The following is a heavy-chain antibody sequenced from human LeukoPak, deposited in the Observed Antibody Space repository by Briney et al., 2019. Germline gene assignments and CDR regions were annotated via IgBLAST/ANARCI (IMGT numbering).Heavy chain of an antibody. V-gene: IGHV3-23*01. CDR3: AIFPPGIAAAGTLPDY. CDR2: ISGSGGST. J-gene: IGHJ4*02. Sequence: GGSLRLSCAASGFTFSSYGMSWVRQAPGKGLEWVSAISGSGGSTYYADSVKGRFTISRDNSKNTLYLQMNSLRAEDTAVYYCAIFPPGIAAAGTLPDYWGQGTLVTVSS. CDR1: GFTFSSYG. D-gene: IGHD6-13*01.